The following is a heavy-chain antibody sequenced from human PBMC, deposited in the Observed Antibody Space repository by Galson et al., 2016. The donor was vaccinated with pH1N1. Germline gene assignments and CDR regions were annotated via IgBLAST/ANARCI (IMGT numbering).Heavy chain of an antibody. V-gene: IGHV4-34*01. CDR3: ARVDFGGKLGD. D-gene: IGHD3-10*01. CDR2: VNPSGST. Sequence: TLSLTCTVYGGSFSDYYWSWIRQPPGKGLEWIGEVNPSGSTIYNPSLNSRVIISADTSRNQFSLKLTSVTAADTAVYFCARVDFGGKLGDWGQGTQVTVSS. CDR1: GGSFSDYY. J-gene: IGHJ4*02.